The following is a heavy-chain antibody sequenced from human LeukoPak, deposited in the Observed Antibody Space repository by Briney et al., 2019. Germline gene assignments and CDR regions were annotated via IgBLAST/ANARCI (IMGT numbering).Heavy chain of an antibody. CDR3: AAETYSTTLDH. D-gene: IGHD2/OR15-2a*01. J-gene: IGHJ4*02. V-gene: IGHV1-24*01. CDR1: GYSLTDLS. Sequence: ASVKDSCKVSGYSLTDLSMFWVRQTPGKGLEWMGGFDPEDGETMYAQGFQGRITMTQDTSTDTAYLEVSSLSSEDTAIYYCAAETYSTTLDHWGQGTLVTVSS. CDR2: FDPEDGET.